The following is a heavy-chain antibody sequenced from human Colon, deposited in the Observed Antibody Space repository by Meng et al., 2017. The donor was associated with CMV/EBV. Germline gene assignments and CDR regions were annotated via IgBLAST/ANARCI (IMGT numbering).Heavy chain of an antibody. V-gene: IGHV3-7*01. CDR1: GFMFSDYW. Sequence: GESLKISCVTSGFMFSDYWMTWVRQAPGKGLEWVANLNRDGSGKYYVDSVKGRFTISRDNAKNSVYLQMNSLRVEDTGVYYCVQERLAWGQGTPVTVSS. J-gene: IGHJ5*02. CDR3: VQERLA. D-gene: IGHD6-19*01. CDR2: LNRDGSGK.